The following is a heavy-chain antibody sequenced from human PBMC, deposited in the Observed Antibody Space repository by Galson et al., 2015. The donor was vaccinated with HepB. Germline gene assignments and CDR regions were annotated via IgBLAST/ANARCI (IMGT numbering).Heavy chain of an antibody. CDR3: ARDLYYGSGHFDY. J-gene: IGHJ4*02. CDR1: GFTFSSYE. D-gene: IGHD3-10*01. V-gene: IGHV3-48*03. Sequence: SLRLSCAASGFTFSSYEMKWVRQAPGKGLEWVSYISSSGSTIYYADSVKGRFTISRDNAKNSLYLQMNSLRAEDTAIYYCARDLYYGSGHFDYWGQGALVTVSS. CDR2: ISSSGSTI.